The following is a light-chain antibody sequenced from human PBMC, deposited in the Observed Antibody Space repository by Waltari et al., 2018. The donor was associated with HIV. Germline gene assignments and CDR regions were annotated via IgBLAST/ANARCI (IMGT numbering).Light chain of an antibody. J-gene: IGKJ2*01. CDR2: AGS. CDR1: QSSTNY. V-gene: IGKV1-39*01. CDR3: QQRYSTPRT. Sequence: DIQSTQSPSSLSASVGVRVTITGRASQSSTNYLNWYQQKPGKAPRLLIFAGSSLQSGVPARLSDSGSGTDFTLSITGLQTEDFATYYCQQRYSTPRTFGQGTKLDIK.